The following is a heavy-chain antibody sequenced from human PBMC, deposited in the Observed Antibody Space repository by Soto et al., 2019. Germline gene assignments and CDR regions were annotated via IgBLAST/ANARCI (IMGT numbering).Heavy chain of an antibody. J-gene: IGHJ3*02. CDR3: ARGAEGAADDAFDI. D-gene: IGHD6-13*01. V-gene: IGHV3-74*01. CDR2: INIGGSST. CDR1: GFTFSNYG. Sequence: GGSLRLSCAASGFTFSNYGMNWVRQAPGKGLVWVSCINIGGSSTSYADSVKGRFTISRDNAKNTLYLQMNSLRAEDTAVYYCARGAEGAADDAFDIWGQGTMVTVSS.